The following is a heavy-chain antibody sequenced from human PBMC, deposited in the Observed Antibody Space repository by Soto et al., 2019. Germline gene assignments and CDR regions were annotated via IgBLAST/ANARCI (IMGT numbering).Heavy chain of an antibody. V-gene: IGHV3-33*01. CDR1: GFTFSSYG. J-gene: IGHJ4*02. CDR2: IWYDGSNK. D-gene: IGHD3-22*01. CDR3: ARAQLLRLLLPDY. Sequence: GGSLRLSCAASGFTFSSYGMHWVRQAPGKGLEWVAVIWYDGSNKYYADSVKGRFTISRDNSKNTLYLQMNSLRAEDTAVYYCARAQLLRLLLPDYWGQGTLVTVSS.